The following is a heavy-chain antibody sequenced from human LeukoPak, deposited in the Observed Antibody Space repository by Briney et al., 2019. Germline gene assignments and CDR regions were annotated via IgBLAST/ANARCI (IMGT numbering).Heavy chain of an antibody. J-gene: IGHJ4*02. Sequence: ASVTVSCKASGYTFTSYAMNWVRQAPGQGLEWMGWINTNTGNPTYAQGFTGRFVFSLDTSVSTAYLQISSLKAEDTAVYYCARDPTGPNSSGPGNYWGQGTLVTVS. V-gene: IGHV7-4-1*02. D-gene: IGHD6-19*01. CDR3: ARDPTGPNSSGPGNY. CDR1: GYTFTSYA. CDR2: INTNTGNP.